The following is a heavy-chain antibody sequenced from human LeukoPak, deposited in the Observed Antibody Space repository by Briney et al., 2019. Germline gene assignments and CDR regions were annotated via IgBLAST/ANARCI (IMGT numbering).Heavy chain of an antibody. CDR2: ISSSSSYT. D-gene: IGHD6-13*01. V-gene: IGHV3-11*06. CDR1: GFTFSDYY. J-gene: IGHJ4*02. Sequence: GGSQRLSCAASGFTFSDYYMSWIRQAPGKGLEWVSYISSSSSYTNYADSVKGRFTISRDNAKNSLYLQMNSLRAEDTAVYYCARRSSSWYGAFDYWGQGTLVTVSS. CDR3: ARRSSSWYGAFDY.